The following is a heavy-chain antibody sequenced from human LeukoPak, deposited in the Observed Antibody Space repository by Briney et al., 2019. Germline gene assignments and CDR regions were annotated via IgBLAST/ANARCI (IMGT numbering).Heavy chain of an antibody. D-gene: IGHD6-19*01. J-gene: IGHJ4*02. Sequence: ASVKISCKVSGYTFIDYYMHWVRQAPGKGLDWMGLVDPEDGETIYAEKFQGRVTITADTSTDTAYMELSSLRSEETAVYYCATGEYSRGWPFDYSGQGTLLTVSS. V-gene: IGHV1-69-2*01. CDR2: VDPEDGET. CDR1: GYTFIDYY. CDR3: ATGEYSRGWPFDY.